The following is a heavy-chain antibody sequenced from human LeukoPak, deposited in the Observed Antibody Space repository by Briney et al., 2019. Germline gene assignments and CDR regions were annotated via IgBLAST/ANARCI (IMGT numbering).Heavy chain of an antibody. CDR2: IYYSGST. CDR1: GGSISSYY. CDR3: VREIRYFDLRTTYYFDY. J-gene: IGHJ4*02. V-gene: IGHV4-59*01. Sequence: SETLSLTCTVSGGSISSYYWSWIRQPPGKGLVWIGYIYYSGSTNYNPSLKSRVTISVDTSKNQFSLKLSSVTAADTAVYYCVREIRYFDLRTTYYFDYWGQGTLVTVSS. D-gene: IGHD3-9*01.